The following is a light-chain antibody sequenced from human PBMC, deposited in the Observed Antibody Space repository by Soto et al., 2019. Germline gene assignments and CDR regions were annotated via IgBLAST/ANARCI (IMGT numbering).Light chain of an antibody. V-gene: IGKV3-20*01. CDR2: GAS. CDR1: QSVSSTY. CDR3: QQYGDWPPET. J-gene: IGKJ2*01. Sequence: EIVLTQSPGTLSLSPGERATLSCRASQSVSSTYLAWYQQKPGQAPRLLIYGASSRATGIPDRFRGSGSGTDFTLTISSLQSEDVAVYYCQQYGDWPPETFGQGTKLEI.